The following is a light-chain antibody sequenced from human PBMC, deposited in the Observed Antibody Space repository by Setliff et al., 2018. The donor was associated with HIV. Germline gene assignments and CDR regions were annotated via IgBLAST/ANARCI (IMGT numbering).Light chain of an antibody. CDR1: NSDIGSHDY. CDR2: SFT. CDR3: ASHRDTNTLEV. J-gene: IGLJ1*01. V-gene: IGLV2-14*03. Sequence: QSVLTQPASVSGSPGQSITISCSGTNSDIGSHDYVSWYQQHPCKAPKLIIFSFTYRPSGVSDRFSGSKSGNTASLTISGLQPEDEADYYCASHRDTNTLEVFGTGTKGTVL.